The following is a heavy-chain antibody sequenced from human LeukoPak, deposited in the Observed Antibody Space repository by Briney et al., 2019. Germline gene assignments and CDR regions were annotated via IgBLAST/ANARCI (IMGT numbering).Heavy chain of an antibody. D-gene: IGHD1-26*01. Sequence: SETLSLTCTVSGDSISSGDYYWSWIRQPPGKGLEWIGYIYYSGSTNYNPSLKSRVTISVDTSKNQFSLKLSSVTAADTAVYYCARTGGATFYMDVWGKGTTVTVSS. CDR3: ARTGGATFYMDV. CDR2: IYYSGST. V-gene: IGHV4-61*08. CDR1: GDSISSGDYY. J-gene: IGHJ6*03.